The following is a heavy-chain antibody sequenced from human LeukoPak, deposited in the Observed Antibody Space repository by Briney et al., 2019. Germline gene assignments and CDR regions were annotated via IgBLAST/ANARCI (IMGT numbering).Heavy chain of an antibody. CDR2: IYPGDSDT. CDR3: ARGARTGTTLYNWFDP. J-gene: IGHJ5*02. D-gene: IGHD1-7*01. V-gene: IGHV5-51*01. Sequence: GESLKISCKGSGYSFTSYWIGWVRQMPGKGLEWMGIIYPGDSDTRYGPSFQGQVTISADKSISTAYLQWSSLKASDTAMYYCARGARTGTTLYNWFDPWGQGTLVTVSS. CDR1: GYSFTSYW.